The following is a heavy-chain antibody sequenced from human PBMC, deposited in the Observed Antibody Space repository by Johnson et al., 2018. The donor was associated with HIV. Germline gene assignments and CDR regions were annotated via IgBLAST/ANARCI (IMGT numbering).Heavy chain of an antibody. V-gene: IGHV3-7*01. Sequence: VQLVESGGGLVKPGGSLRLSCAASGFTFSDYYMSWIRQAPGKGLEWVANIKHDASEISYVDSVEGRFTISRDNAKNSLYLQRNSLGAEDTAVYYCAKDRGDIVVGPAATSVEQQPPSGAFDIWGQGTMVTVSS. CDR1: GFTFSDYY. CDR3: AKDRGDIVVGPAATSVEQQPPSGAFDI. D-gene: IGHD2-2*01. J-gene: IGHJ3*02. CDR2: IKHDASEI.